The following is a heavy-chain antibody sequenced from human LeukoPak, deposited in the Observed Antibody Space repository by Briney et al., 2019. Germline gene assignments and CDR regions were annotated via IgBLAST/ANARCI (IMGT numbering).Heavy chain of an antibody. V-gene: IGHV1-24*01. CDR1: GYTLTELS. D-gene: IGHD3-3*01. Sequence: ASVKVSCKVSGYTLTELSMHWVRQAPGKGREWMGGFDPEDGETIYAQKFQGRVTMTEDASTDTAYMELSSLRSEDTAVYYCATLRKIYDFWSGYYDLLDFDYWGQGTLVTVSS. CDR2: FDPEDGET. CDR3: ATLRKIYDFWSGYYDLLDFDY. J-gene: IGHJ4*02.